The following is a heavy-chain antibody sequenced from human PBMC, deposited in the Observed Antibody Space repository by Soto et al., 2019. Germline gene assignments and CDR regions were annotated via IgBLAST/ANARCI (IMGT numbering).Heavy chain of an antibody. CDR3: AKDITGVAMGSGAFDI. D-gene: IGHD1-20*01. CDR2: ISGSGGST. Sequence: GGSLRLSCAASGFTFSSYAMSWVRQAPGKGLEWVSAISGSGGSTYYADSVKGRFTISRDNSKNTLYLQMNSLRAEDTAVYYCAKDITGVAMGSGAFDIWGQGTMVTVSS. J-gene: IGHJ3*02. V-gene: IGHV3-23*01. CDR1: GFTFSSYA.